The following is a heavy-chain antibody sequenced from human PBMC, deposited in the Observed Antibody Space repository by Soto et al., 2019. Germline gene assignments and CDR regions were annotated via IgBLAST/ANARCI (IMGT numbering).Heavy chain of an antibody. J-gene: IGHJ6*03. D-gene: IGHD3-10*01. CDR2: INHSGST. V-gene: IGHV4-34*01. CDR1: GGSFSGYY. CDR3: ARGFRGYYYYYMDV. Sequence: QVQLQQWGAGLLKPSETLSLTCAVYGGSFSGYYWSWIRQPPGKGLEWIGEINHSGSTNYNPSLNSRVTISVDTSKNHFSLKLSSVTAADTAVYYCARGFRGYYYYYMDVWGKGTTVTVSS.